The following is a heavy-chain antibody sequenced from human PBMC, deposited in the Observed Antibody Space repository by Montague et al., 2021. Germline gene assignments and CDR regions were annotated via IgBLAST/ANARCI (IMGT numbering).Heavy chain of an antibody. CDR1: GFTFDNAY. J-gene: IGHJ5*02. V-gene: IGHV3-15*01. CDR2: IKRTNAGGTT. Sequence: SLRLSCAASGFTFDNAYMSWVRQAPGKGLEWVGRIKRTNAGGTTEYAAPVKGRFTISRDDSKNTVYLQLNSLKTEDTAVYYCTTILSRSSWTVSWGLGTLVTVSS. D-gene: IGHD6-13*01. CDR3: TTILSRSSWTVS.